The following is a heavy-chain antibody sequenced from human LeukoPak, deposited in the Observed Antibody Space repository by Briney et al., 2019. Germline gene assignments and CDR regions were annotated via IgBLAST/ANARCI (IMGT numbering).Heavy chain of an antibody. CDR3: AKDNRRHYTSGPNPDSLH. V-gene: IGHV3-9*01. D-gene: IGHD6-19*01. J-gene: IGHJ4*02. CDR2: ISWNSGTI. Sequence: GGSLRLSCAGSGLIFNNYAMHWVRQPPGKGLEWVSGISWNSGTIDYADSVRGRFTISRDNAKNSLYLQMDSLRVEDTAFYYCAKDNRRHYTSGPNPDSLHWGQGALVTVSS. CDR1: GLIFNNYA.